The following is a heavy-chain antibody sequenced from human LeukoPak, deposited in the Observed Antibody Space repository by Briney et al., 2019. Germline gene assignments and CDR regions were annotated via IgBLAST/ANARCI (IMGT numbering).Heavy chain of an antibody. CDR2: INHSGST. V-gene: IGHV4-34*01. CDR3: ASQANYYDSSGYFHH. Sequence: SETLSLTCAVYGGSFSGYYWSWIRQPPGKGLEWIGEINHSGSTNYNPSLKSRVTISVDTSKNQFSLKLSSVTAADTAVYYCASQANYYDSSGYFHHWGQGTLVTVVS. CDR1: GGSFSGYY. J-gene: IGHJ1*01. D-gene: IGHD3-22*01.